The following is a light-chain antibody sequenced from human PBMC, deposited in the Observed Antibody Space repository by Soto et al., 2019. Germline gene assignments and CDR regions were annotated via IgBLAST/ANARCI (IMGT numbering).Light chain of an antibody. Sequence: EIVLTQSPGTLPLSPGERATLSCRASQSVSSNYLVWYQQKPGQAPRPLIYGASTRATGIPDRFSGSGSGTDFTLTISRLEPEDFAVYYCQQYANSPFTFGQENKLEIK. CDR3: QQYANSPFT. V-gene: IGKV3-20*01. CDR2: GAS. J-gene: IGKJ2*01. CDR1: QSVSSNY.